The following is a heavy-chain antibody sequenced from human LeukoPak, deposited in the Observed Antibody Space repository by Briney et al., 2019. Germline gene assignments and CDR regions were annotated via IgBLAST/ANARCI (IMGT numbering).Heavy chain of an antibody. CDR2: INHSGST. CDR1: GGSFSGYY. V-gene: IGHV4-34*01. Sequence: PSETLSLTCAVYGGSFSGYYWSWIRQPPGKGLEWIGEINHSGSTNYNPSLKSRVTISVDTSKNQFSLKLSSVTAADTAVYYCARGLKRRITIFGVVMSPSYYYMDVWGKGTTVTVSS. CDR3: ARGLKRRITIFGVVMSPSYYYMDV. D-gene: IGHD3-3*01. J-gene: IGHJ6*03.